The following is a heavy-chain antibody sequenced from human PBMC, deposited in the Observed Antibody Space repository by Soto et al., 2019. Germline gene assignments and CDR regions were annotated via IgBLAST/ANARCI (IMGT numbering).Heavy chain of an antibody. V-gene: IGHV1-18*01. J-gene: IGHJ4*02. Sequence: ASVKVSCKASGYTFTSYGITWVRQAPGQGLEWMGWINAYNGNTNYVQNLQGRVTMTTDTSTSTAYMELRSLRSDDTAVYYCARYMITFWGIIAYYYDYWGQGTLVTVSS. D-gene: IGHD3-16*02. CDR2: INAYNGNT. CDR3: ARYMITFWGIIAYYYDY. CDR1: GYTFTSYG.